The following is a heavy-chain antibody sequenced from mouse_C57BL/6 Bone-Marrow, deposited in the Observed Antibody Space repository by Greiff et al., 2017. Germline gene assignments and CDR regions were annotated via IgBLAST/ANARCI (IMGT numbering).Heavy chain of an antibody. Sequence: EVKLMESGGDLVKPGGSLKLSCAASGFTFSSYGMSWVRPTPDKRLEWVATISSVGSYTYYPDSVKGRFTISSDNAKNTLYLQMSSLKSADTAMYYCARQEGWLPTAWFAYWSQGTLITVSA. D-gene: IGHD2-3*01. CDR3: ARQEGWLPTAWFAY. CDR2: ISSVGSYT. CDR1: GFTFSSYG. J-gene: IGHJ3*01. V-gene: IGHV5-6*01.